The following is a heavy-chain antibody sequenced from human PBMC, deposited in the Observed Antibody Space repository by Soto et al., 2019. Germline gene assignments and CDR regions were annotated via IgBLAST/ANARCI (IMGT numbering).Heavy chain of an antibody. D-gene: IGHD6-13*01. V-gene: IGHV3-30-3*01. CDR2: ISYDGSNK. J-gene: IGHJ4*02. Sequence: PGGSLRLSCAASGFTFSSYAMHWVRQAPGKGLEWVAVISYDGSNKYYADSVKGRFTISRDNSKNTLYLQMNSLRAEDTAVYYCARGRSSWYHYFDYWGQGTLVTVSS. CDR1: GFTFSSYA. CDR3: ARGRSSWYHYFDY.